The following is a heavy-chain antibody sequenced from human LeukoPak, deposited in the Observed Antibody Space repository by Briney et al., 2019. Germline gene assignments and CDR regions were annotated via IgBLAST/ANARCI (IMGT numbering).Heavy chain of an antibody. J-gene: IGHJ4*02. CDR2: ISNGGHHT. CDR3: AKVISSYSGYESY. CDR1: GISLNNYG. D-gene: IGHD5-12*01. V-gene: IGHV3-23*01. Sequence: PGGSLRLSCAASGISLNNYGMSWVRQAPGKGLEWVSSISNGGHHTYYADSVRGRFTISRDNSKNTLYLQMDSLRAADTAVYYCAKVISSYSGYESYWGQGTLVTVSS.